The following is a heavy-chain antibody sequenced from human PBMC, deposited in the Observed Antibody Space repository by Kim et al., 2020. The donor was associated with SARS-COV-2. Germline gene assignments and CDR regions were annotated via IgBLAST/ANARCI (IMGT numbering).Heavy chain of an antibody. Sequence: ASVKVSCKASNYTFSAYGISWVRRAPGQGLEWMGWISIDNGDTKYAQNLQDRVTMTTDTSTSTAYMELRSLRSDDTAIYYCARDGTLVRGVLTHYYGLDVWGQGTTVTVSS. CDR1: NYTFSAYG. J-gene: IGHJ6*02. V-gene: IGHV1-18*01. D-gene: IGHD3-10*01. CDR2: ISIDNGDT. CDR3: ARDGTLVRGVLTHYYGLDV.